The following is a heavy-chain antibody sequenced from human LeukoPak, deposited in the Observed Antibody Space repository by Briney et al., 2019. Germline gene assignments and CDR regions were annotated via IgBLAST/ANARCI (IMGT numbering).Heavy chain of an antibody. CDR1: GFIFSRNG. D-gene: IGHD3-10*01. J-gene: IGHJ4*02. CDR3: AKDRGPGSYYDV. Sequence: PGGSLRLSCAASGFIFSRNGMHWVRQAPGKGLEWVAFMSYDGRNKQYADSVKGRFTTSRDNSKNTLYVEMNSLRAEDTAVNYCAKDRGPGSYYDVWGQGTLVTVSS. CDR2: MSYDGRNK. V-gene: IGHV3-30*02.